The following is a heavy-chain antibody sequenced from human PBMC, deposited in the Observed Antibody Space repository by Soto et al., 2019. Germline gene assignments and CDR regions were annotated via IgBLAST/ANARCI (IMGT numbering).Heavy chain of an antibody. Sequence: QVQLVQSGAELRKPGSSVKVSCKASGGTFSDYTINWVRQAPGQRLEWMGGIIPIFDTANYAEKFQGRVTITADESTSTSFMEVSSRRSEDTAVYYCARNGTLTGYSYGMDVWGQGTMVTVSS. J-gene: IGHJ6*02. CDR3: ARNGTLTGYSYGMDV. CDR1: GGTFSDYT. V-gene: IGHV1-69*01. CDR2: IIPIFDTA. D-gene: IGHD1-1*01.